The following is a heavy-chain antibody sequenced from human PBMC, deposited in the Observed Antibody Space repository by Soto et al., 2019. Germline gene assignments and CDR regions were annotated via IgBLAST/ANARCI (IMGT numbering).Heavy chain of an antibody. CDR2: IWDDGSEK. Sequence: PGGSLRLSCEGSGFTFNTYGIHWVRQAPGKGLEWVAVIWDDGSEKYYGDSVKGRFTISRDNSKNTVYLQMKTLRAEDTGLYYCARMVGHYYGMDVWGQGTTVTVSS. V-gene: IGHV3-33*01. CDR3: ARMVGHYYGMDV. J-gene: IGHJ6*02. D-gene: IGHD2-15*01. CDR1: GFTFNTYG.